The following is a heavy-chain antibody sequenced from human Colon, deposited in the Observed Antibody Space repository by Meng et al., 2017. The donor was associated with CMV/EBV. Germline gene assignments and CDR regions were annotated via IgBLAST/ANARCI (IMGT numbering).Heavy chain of an antibody. CDR3: AKDRAYCGSFSCSPNYFDG. V-gene: IGHV3-23*01. D-gene: IGHD2-21*01. J-gene: IGHJ4*02. CDR1: GFTFNRNS. Sequence: GESLKISCAASGFTFNRNSMSWVRRAPGKGLEWVSGINGVGDTTYYADSVKGRFTISRDNSKNTLYLRMIDLRAEDTAMYYCAKDRAYCGSFSCSPNYFDGWGQGNLVTVSS. CDR2: INGVGDTT.